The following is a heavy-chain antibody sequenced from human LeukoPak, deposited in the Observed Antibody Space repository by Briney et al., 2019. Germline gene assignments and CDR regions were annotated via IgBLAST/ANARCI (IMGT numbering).Heavy chain of an antibody. D-gene: IGHD3-10*01. CDR2: INPNSGDT. J-gene: IGHJ4*02. Sequence: ASVKVSYKASAYTFTGYYMHWVRQAPGQGLEWMGWINPNSGDTHYAEKFQGRVTMTRDTSISTAYMELSRLRSDDTAVYYCARAYGSGSYSDQYYFDYWGQGTLVTVSS. V-gene: IGHV1-2*02. CDR3: ARAYGSGSYSDQYYFDY. CDR1: AYTFTGYY.